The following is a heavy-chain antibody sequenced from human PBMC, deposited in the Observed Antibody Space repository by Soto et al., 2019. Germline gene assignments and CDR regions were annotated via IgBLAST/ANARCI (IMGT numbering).Heavy chain of an antibody. CDR3: ARGGGVGVAGSAAFDM. J-gene: IGHJ3*02. CDR1: GYPVTAYY. V-gene: IGHV1-2*02. CDR2: INPATGAA. D-gene: IGHD3-3*01. Sequence: QLHLVQSGAVVKKPGASVTVSCSASGYPVTAYYMHWVRQAPGRGLEWMGGINPATGAAKYTQTFQGRVTMTRDTSRSTVFMELSGLTSEDTAVFYVARGGGVGVAGSAAFDMWGQGTLVTVSS.